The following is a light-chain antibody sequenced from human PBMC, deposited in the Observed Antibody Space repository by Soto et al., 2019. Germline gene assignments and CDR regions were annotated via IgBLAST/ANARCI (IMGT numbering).Light chain of an antibody. Sequence: EIVLTQSPATLSLSPGERATLSCRASQSVSSYLAWYQQKPGQAPRLLIYDASNRATGIPARFSGSGSGTDFTRTISSLEPEDFAVYYCQQRSNWPITFGQGTRLVIK. J-gene: IGKJ5*01. CDR1: QSVSSY. CDR3: QQRSNWPIT. CDR2: DAS. V-gene: IGKV3-11*01.